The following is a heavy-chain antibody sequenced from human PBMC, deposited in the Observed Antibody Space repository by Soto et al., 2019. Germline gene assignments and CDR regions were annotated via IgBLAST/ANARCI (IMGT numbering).Heavy chain of an antibody. Sequence: SETLSLTCTVSGGSISSYYWSWIRQPPGKGLEWIGYIYYSGSTNYNPSLKSRVTISVDTSKNQFSLKLSSVTAAGTAVYYCARVSWYNGMDVWGQGTTVTVSS. J-gene: IGHJ6*02. V-gene: IGHV4-59*01. CDR1: GGSISSYY. CDR3: ARVSWYNGMDV. D-gene: IGHD6-13*01. CDR2: IYYSGST.